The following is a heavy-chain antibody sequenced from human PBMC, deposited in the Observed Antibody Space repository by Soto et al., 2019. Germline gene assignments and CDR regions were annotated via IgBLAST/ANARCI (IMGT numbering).Heavy chain of an antibody. Sequence: EVQLLESGGGLVQPGGSLRLSCAASGFTFSSYAMSWVRQAPGKGLEWVSAISGSGGSTYYADSVKGRFTISRDNSKNTLYLQMNSLRAEDTAVYYCAKDHYYDILTGIYYFDYWGQGTLVTVSS. CDR2: ISGSGGST. CDR3: AKDHYYDILTGIYYFDY. J-gene: IGHJ4*02. D-gene: IGHD3-9*01. CDR1: GFTFSSYA. V-gene: IGHV3-23*01.